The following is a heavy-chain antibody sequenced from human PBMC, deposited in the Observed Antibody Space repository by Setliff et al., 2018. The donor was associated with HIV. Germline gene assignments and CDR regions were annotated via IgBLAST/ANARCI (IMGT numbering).Heavy chain of an antibody. Sequence: GGSLRLSCATSGFTFSNFWMTWVRQAPGKGLEWVANIKEDGSETFYVDSVKGRFTMSRDNAKNLVYLEMNSLKVEDTAVYYCAKDLDIVVVPAAPDAFDIWGQGTMVTVSS. CDR2: IKEDGSET. CDR1: GFTFSNFW. CDR3: AKDLDIVVVPAAPDAFDI. V-gene: IGHV3-7*03. D-gene: IGHD2-2*03. J-gene: IGHJ3*02.